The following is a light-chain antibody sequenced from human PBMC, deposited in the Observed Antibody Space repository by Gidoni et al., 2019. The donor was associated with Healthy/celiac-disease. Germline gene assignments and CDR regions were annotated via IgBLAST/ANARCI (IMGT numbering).Light chain of an antibody. J-gene: IGKJ1*01. CDR2: DAS. CDR3: QQYNSYRT. CDR1: QSISSW. Sequence: DIQMTQSPSTLSASVGDRVTITCRASQSISSWLAWYQQKPGKAHKLLIYDASSLESAVPSRFSGSGAGTEFTLTISSLQPADFATYYCQQYNSYRTFXQXTKVEIK. V-gene: IGKV1-5*01.